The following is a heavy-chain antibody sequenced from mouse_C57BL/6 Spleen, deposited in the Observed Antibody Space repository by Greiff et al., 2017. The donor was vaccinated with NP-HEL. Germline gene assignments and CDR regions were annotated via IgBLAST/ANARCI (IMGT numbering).Heavy chain of an antibody. V-gene: IGHV1-81*01. CDR1: GYTFTSYG. CDR3: ARHDGDWYFDV. J-gene: IGHJ1*03. Sequence: VQLQQSGAELARPGASVKLSCKASGYTFTSYGISWVKQRTGQGLEWIGEIYPRSGNTYYNEKFKGKATLTADKSSSTAYMELRSLTSEDSAVYFCARHDGDWYFDVWGTGTTVTVSS. CDR2: IYPRSGNT. D-gene: IGHD2-12*01.